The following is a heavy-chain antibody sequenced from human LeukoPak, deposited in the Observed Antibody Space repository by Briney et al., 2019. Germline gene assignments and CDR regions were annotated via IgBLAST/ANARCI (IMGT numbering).Heavy chain of an antibody. CDR1: GFTFSNYG. J-gene: IGHJ5*02. V-gene: IGHV3-30*03. CDR2: IPYDGSNK. Sequence: PGGSLRLSCAASGFTFSNYGMHWVRQAPGKGLEWVAVIPYDGSNKYYADSVKGRFTISRDNSKNTLFLQMNSLRAEDTAVYYCARDAYRNCSSATCYWFDPWGQGTLVTVSS. CDR3: ARDAYRNCSSATCYWFDP. D-gene: IGHD2-2*01.